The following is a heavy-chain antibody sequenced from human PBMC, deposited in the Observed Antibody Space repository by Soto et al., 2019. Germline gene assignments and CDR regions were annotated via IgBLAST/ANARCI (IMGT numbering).Heavy chain of an antibody. J-gene: IGHJ4*02. V-gene: IGHV1-18*01. CDR3: ARDRGYSGYGDY. D-gene: IGHD5-12*01. CDR1: GYSFTSYG. Sequence: QVQLVQSGGEVKKPGASVKVSCKASGYSFTSYGISWVRQAPGQGLEWMGWISANNGNTNYAQKFQGRVTMTTDTSTSTAYIELRSLRSDDTAVYYCARDRGYSGYGDYWGQGTLVTVSS. CDR2: ISANNGNT.